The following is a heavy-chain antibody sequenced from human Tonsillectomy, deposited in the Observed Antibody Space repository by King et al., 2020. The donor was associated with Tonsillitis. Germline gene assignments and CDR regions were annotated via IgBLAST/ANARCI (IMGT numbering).Heavy chain of an antibody. V-gene: IGHV5-51*03. Sequence: QLVQSGAEVKKPGESLKLSCKASGYSFTTYWIGWVRQMSGKGLQLLGNIYPGDSDTRYSPSFQGQVTISADKSISTAYLQWSSLKASDTAMYYCARGRLSGSYTDGFDIWGQGTMVTVSS. CDR1: GYSFTTYW. CDR2: IYPGDSDT. CDR3: ARGRLSGSYTDGFDI. J-gene: IGHJ3*02. D-gene: IGHD1-26*01.